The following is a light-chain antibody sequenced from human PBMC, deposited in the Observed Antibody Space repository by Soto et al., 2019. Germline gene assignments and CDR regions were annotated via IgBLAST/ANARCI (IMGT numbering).Light chain of an antibody. Sequence: EIVMTQSPATLSVSPGESATLSCRASQSISSELAWYQQKPGQPPRLLIYGASTRATGVPARFTGSGSGSDFTLTISGLQSEDVAVYYCQQGHNWPLTFGQGTMLEI. CDR1: QSISSE. V-gene: IGKV3-15*01. CDR2: GAS. CDR3: QQGHNWPLT. J-gene: IGKJ2*01.